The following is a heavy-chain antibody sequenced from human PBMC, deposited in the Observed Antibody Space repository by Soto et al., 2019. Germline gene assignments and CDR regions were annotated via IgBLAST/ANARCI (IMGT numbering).Heavy chain of an antibody. D-gene: IGHD2-21*02. Sequence: GGSLRLSCAASGFTVSSNYMSWVRQAPGKGLEWVSVIYSGGSTYYADSVKGRFTISRDNSKNTLYLQMNSLRAEDTAVYYCARPKYCGGDCYFLDYWGQGTLVTVSS. V-gene: IGHV3-66*01. J-gene: IGHJ4*02. CDR2: IYSGGST. CDR1: GFTVSSNY. CDR3: ARPKYCGGDCYFLDY.